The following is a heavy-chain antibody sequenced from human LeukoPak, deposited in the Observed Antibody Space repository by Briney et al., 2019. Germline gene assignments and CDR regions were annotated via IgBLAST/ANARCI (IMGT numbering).Heavy chain of an antibody. V-gene: IGHV4-38-2*01. CDR3: ASRSSYFDY. Sequence: SETLSLTCAVSGYSISSGYYWGWIRQPPGKGLEWIGSIYHSGSTYYNPSLKSRVTISVDTSKNQFSLKLSSVTAADTAVYYCASRSSYFDYWGQGALVTVSS. CDR1: GYSISSGYY. J-gene: IGHJ4*02. CDR2: IYHSGST.